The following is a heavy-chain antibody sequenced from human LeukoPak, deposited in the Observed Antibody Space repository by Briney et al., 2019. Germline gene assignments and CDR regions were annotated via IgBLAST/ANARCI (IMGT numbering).Heavy chain of an antibody. CDR1: GFTFGDYG. V-gene: IGHV3-30*03. J-gene: IGHJ4*02. CDR3: AREGSWGYFDY. Sequence: GRSLRLSCAASGFTFGDYGMHWVRQAPGKGLEWLAVISYDEANIYYADSVKGRLTISRDNSKNTLYLQMNSLRAEDTAVYYCAREGSWGYFDYWGQGTLVTVSS. D-gene: IGHD3-16*01. CDR2: ISYDEANI.